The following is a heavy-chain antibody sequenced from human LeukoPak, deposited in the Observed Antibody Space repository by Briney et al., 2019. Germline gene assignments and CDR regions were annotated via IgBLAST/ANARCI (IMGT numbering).Heavy chain of an antibody. CDR1: GFTFSSYS. Sequence: GGSLRLSCAASGFTFSSYSMNWVRQAPGKGLEWVSSISSSSSYIYYADSVKGRFTISRDNAKNSLYLQMNSLRAEDTAVYYCARASRDGYNGFDYRGQGTLVTVSS. CDR3: ARASRDGYNGFDY. CDR2: ISSSSSYI. J-gene: IGHJ4*02. D-gene: IGHD5-24*01. V-gene: IGHV3-21*01.